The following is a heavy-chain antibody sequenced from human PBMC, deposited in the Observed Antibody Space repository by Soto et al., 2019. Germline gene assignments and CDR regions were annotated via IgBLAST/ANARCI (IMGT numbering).Heavy chain of an antibody. CDR3: ARGHDMVVVVAARDY. Sequence: QVQLVQSGAEVKKPGASVKVSCKASGYTFTGYYMHWVRQAPGQGLEWMGWINPNSGGTNYAQKFQGWVTMTRDTSSSTAYMELSRLRSDDTAVYYCARGHDMVVVVAARDYWGQGTLVTVSS. D-gene: IGHD2-15*01. V-gene: IGHV1-2*04. J-gene: IGHJ4*02. CDR2: INPNSGGT. CDR1: GYTFTGYY.